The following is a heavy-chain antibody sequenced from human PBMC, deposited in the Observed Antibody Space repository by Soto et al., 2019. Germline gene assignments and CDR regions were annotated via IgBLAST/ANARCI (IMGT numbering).Heavy chain of an antibody. D-gene: IGHD1-26*01. CDR2: INPSGGTT. CDR1: GYTFTNYY. V-gene: IGHV1-46*01. Sequence: QVQLVQSRAEVKKPGASVQVSCKASGYTFTNYYIHWVRQAPGQGLEYMGIINPSGGTTNYAQKFQGRVTLTMDTSTSTVYMEVSSLRSDDTAIYYCARGSGASNDLWGHGTLVTVSS. CDR3: ARGSGASNDL. J-gene: IGHJ5*02.